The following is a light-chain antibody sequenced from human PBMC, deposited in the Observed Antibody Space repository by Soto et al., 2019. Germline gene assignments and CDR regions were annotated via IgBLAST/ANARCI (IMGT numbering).Light chain of an antibody. CDR1: ESVSTN. V-gene: IGKV3-15*01. CDR2: GAS. CDR3: QQYSSWRT. J-gene: IGKJ1*01. Sequence: EIEMTQSPATLSLAPGERVTLSFRASESVSTNLAWYQQKAGQAPRLLIYGASTMATGIPARFSGSGSGTEFTLTISGLQSDDFAVYYCQQYSSWRTFGQGTKVEIK.